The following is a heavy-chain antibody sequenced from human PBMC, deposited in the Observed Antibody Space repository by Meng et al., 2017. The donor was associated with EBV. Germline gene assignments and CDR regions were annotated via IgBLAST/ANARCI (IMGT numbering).Heavy chain of an antibody. Sequence: VQVVRFGAAVNKPESSVKLSCKSSGYTFTCYEINWVRQAPGQGLEWMGWISAYNGNTDYAQKLQGRVTMTTDTSTSTAYMELRSLRSDDTAVYYCARGLDYFDYWGQGTLVTVSS. CDR2: ISAYNGNT. J-gene: IGHJ4*02. CDR3: ARGLDYFDY. V-gene: IGHV1-18*01. CDR1: GYTFTCYE.